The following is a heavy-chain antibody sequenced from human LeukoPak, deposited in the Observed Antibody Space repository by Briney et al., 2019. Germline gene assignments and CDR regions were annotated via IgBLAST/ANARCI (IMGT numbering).Heavy chain of an antibody. J-gene: IGHJ5*02. CDR3: ARDHGYSSSWFGWFDP. Sequence: ASVTVTCKASGYTFTSYGFSLVRQAPAQGLEWMGWISAYNGNTNYAQKLQGRVTMTTDTSTSTAYMELRSLRSDDTAVYYCARDHGYSSSWFGWFDPWGQGTLVTVSS. D-gene: IGHD6-13*01. V-gene: IGHV1-18*01. CDR2: ISAYNGNT. CDR1: GYTFTSYG.